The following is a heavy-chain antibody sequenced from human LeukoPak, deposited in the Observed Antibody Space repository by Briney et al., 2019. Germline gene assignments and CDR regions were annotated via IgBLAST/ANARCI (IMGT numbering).Heavy chain of an antibody. CDR1: GGSISSYY. CDR3: ARGAPTVVISDYYYMDV. J-gene: IGHJ6*03. V-gene: IGHV4-59*01. CDR2: IYYSGST. D-gene: IGHD4-23*01. Sequence: SETLSLTCTVSGGSISSYYWSWIRQPPGKGLEWVGYIYYSGSTNYNPSLKSRVTISVDTSKNQFSLRLSSVTAADTAVYYCARGAPTVVISDYYYMDVWGKGTTVTISS.